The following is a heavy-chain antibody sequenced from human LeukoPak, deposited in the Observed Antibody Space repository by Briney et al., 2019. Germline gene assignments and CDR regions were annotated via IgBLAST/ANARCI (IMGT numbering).Heavy chain of an antibody. CDR2: IYYSGST. CDR3: AGTDSSGWYVFDY. V-gene: IGHV4-59*01. CDR1: GGSISSYY. J-gene: IGHJ4*02. Sequence: SETLSLTCTVSGGSISSYYWSWIRQPPGKGLEWIGYIYYSGSTNYNPSLKSRVTISVDTSKNQFSLKLSSVTAADTAVYYCAGTDSSGWYVFDYWGQGTLVTVSS. D-gene: IGHD6-19*01.